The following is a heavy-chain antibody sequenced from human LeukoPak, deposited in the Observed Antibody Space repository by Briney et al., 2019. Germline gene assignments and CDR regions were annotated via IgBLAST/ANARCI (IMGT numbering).Heavy chain of an antibody. D-gene: IGHD3-10*01. CDR3: ARSGLLLWFGELFDNWFDP. Sequence: ASVKVSCKASGYTFTGYYVHWVRQAPGQGLEWMGIINPSGGSTSYAQKFQGRVTISVDTSKNQFSLKLSSVTAADTAVYYCARSGLLLWFGELFDNWFDPWGQGTLVTVSS. CDR1: GYTFTGYY. V-gene: IGHV1-46*01. J-gene: IGHJ5*02. CDR2: INPSGGST.